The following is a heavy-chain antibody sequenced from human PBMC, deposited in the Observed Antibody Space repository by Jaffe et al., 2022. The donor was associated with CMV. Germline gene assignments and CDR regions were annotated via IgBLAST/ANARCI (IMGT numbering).Heavy chain of an antibody. D-gene: IGHD3-22*01. CDR1: GFSLNNYA. J-gene: IGHJ4*02. V-gene: IGHV3-23*04. CDR3: ASRFYDTPFDH. CDR2: ISVTGDST. Sequence: EVQLVESGGGLVQPGGSLRLSCAASGFSLNNYAMSWVRQAPGKGLEWVSVISVTGDSTYYADSVKGRFTISRDNSQNTVFLQMNSLRADDTAVYYCASRFYDTPFDHWGRGTLVTVSS.